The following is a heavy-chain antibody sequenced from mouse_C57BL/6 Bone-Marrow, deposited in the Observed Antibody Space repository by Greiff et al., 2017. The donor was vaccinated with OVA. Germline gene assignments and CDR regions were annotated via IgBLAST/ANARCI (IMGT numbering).Heavy chain of an antibody. Sequence: EVHLVESGPSLVRPSQTLSLTCTVTGFSINSDCFWIWIRQLPGNQLEYIGYTSYSGITYYNPSLESRTYITRDTSKNQYSLKLSSVTTEDTATYYCARDCYYDFDYWGQGTTLTVSS. J-gene: IGHJ2*01. CDR2: TSYSGIT. CDR1: GFSINSDCF. CDR3: ARDCYYDFDY. V-gene: IGHV3-3*01. D-gene: IGHD1-1*01.